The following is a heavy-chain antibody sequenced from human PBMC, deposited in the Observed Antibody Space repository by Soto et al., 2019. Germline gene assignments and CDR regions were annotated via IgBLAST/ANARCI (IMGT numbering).Heavy chain of an antibody. V-gene: IGHV3-74*01. CDR2: ITPDGSTT. Sequence: EVQLVESGGGVVQPGGSLRLSCAASGFTFSGHWMHWVRQAPGEGLVWVSRITPDGSTTDYADSVKGRFSISRDNAKNMVYLQMNSLRGDNSDVYYCTSLSIAVAHFAFDLWGQGTLVTVSS. CDR1: GFTFSGHW. J-gene: IGHJ3*01. CDR3: TSLSIAVAHFAFDL. D-gene: IGHD5-12*01.